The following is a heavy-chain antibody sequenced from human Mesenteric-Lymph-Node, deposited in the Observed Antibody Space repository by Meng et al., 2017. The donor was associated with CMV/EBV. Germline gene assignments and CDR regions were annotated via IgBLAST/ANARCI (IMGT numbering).Heavy chain of an antibody. D-gene: IGHD4-11*01. CDR1: RYSFTTYW. CDR2: IYPGDSDT. V-gene: IGHV5-51*01. J-gene: IGHJ4*02. CDR3: ARSATTPVTPFGCFDY. Sequence: GESLKISCKASRYSFTTYWIGWVRQMPGKGLEWVGIIYPGDSDTKYSPSFQGQVTISADKSITPAYLQWSSLKASDTAMYYCARSATTPVTPFGCFDYWGQGTLVTVSS.